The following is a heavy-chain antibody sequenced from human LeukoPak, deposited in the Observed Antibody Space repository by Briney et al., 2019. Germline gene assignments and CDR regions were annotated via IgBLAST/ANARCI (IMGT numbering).Heavy chain of an antibody. J-gene: IGHJ4*02. CDR2: FYHSGST. V-gene: IGHV4-38-2*02. CDR3: ARGRRLPILDY. CDR1: GYFIRSGFY. Sequence: SETLSLTCTVSGYFIRSGFYWGWIRQPPGKGLEWIGSFYHSGSTNYNPSLKSRVTISVDTSKNQFSLKLSSVTAADTAVYYCARGRRLPILDYWGQGTLVTVSS. D-gene: IGHD5-12*01.